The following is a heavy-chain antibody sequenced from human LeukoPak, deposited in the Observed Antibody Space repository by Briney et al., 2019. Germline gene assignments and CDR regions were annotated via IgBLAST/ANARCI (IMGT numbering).Heavy chain of an antibody. D-gene: IGHD1-26*01. V-gene: IGHV1-58*02. J-gene: IGHJ4*02. Sequence: SVKVSCKASGFTFTSSAMQWVRQARGQRLEWIGWIVVGSGNTNYAQKFQVRVTITRDMSTSTAYMELSSLRSEDTAVYYCAAVIDSGSYYVADYWGQGTLVTVSS. CDR2: IVVGSGNT. CDR3: AAVIDSGSYYVADY. CDR1: GFTFTSSA.